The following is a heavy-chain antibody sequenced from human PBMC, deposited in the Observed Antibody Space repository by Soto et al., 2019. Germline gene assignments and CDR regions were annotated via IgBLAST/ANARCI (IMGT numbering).Heavy chain of an antibody. V-gene: IGHV4-61*01. CDR2: IYYSGST. D-gene: IGHD3-22*01. J-gene: IGHJ4*02. Sequence: ETLSLTCTVSGGSVSSGSYYWSWIRQPPGKGLEWIGYIYYSGSTNYNPSLKSRVTISVDTSKNQFSLKLSSVTAADTAVYYCARGNKYYYDSSGYYYFDYWGQGTLVTVSS. CDR1: GGSVSSGSYY. CDR3: ARGNKYYYDSSGYYYFDY.